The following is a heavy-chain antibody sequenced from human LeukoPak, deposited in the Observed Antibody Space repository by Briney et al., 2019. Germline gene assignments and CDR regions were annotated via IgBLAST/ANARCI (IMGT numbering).Heavy chain of an antibody. CDR2: IYYSGST. J-gene: IGHJ6*02. V-gene: IGHV4-59*01. Sequence: SETLSLTCTVSGGSISSYYWSWIRQPPGKGLVWIGYIYYSGSTDYNPSLKSRVTISVDTSKNQFSLKLSSVTAADTAVYYGARDRNSGYDLYYYYGMDAWGQGTTVTVSS. CDR1: GGSISSYY. D-gene: IGHD5-12*01. CDR3: ARDRNSGYDLYYYYGMDA.